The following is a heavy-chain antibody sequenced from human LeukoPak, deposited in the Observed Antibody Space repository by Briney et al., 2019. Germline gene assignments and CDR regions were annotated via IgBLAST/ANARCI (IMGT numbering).Heavy chain of an antibody. CDR2: ISSNGGST. D-gene: IGHD3-16*01. CDR3: ARDPGSNGGDWYFDL. CDR1: GFTFSSYA. J-gene: IGHJ2*01. Sequence: QPGGSLRLSCSASGFTFSSYAMHWVRQAPGKGLEYVSAISSNGGSTYYADSVKGRFTISRDNSKNTLYLQMSSLRVEDTAVYYCARDPGSNGGDWYFDLWGRGTLVTVSS. V-gene: IGHV3-64*03.